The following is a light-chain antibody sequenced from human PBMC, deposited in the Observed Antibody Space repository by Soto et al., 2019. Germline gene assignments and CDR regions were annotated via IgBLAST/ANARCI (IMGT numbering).Light chain of an antibody. Sequence: EIVMTQSPATLSVSPGERATLSCRASQSVSSNLAWYQQKPGQAPRLLIYGASTRATGIPARFSGSGYGTAFPPTSSSLQSEDFSVSYCQQYNNWPRTFGQGTKVEIK. V-gene: IGKV3-15*01. CDR2: GAS. J-gene: IGKJ1*01. CDR1: QSVSSN. CDR3: QQYNNWPRT.